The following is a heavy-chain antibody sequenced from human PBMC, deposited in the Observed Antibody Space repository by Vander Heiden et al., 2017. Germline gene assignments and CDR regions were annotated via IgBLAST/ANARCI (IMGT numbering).Heavy chain of an antibody. J-gene: IGHJ5*02. CDR2: TGTKDETYAT. CDR3: TRDAGDYNWLDP. CDR1: GSTCTDSS. V-gene: IGHV3-73*02. D-gene: IGHD4-17*01. Sequence: EVRLVESGGGVVQPGGSLTLSCAASGSTCTDSSIHWVRQPSGKGLEWVGRTGTKDETYATSYAASVRGRFTIFRDHSDNTAYLQMNSLKTEDTAVYYCTRDAGDYNWLDPWGQGTLVTVSS.